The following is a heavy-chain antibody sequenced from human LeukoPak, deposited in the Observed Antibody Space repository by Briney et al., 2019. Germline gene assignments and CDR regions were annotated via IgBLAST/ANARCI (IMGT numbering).Heavy chain of an antibody. J-gene: IGHJ5*02. D-gene: IGHD3-16*02. CDR3: ARTITFGGVIVIP. Sequence: SSETLSLTCTVSGGSISSGSYYWSWIRQPAGKGLEWIGSIYYSGSTYYNPSLKSRVTISVDTSKNQFSLKLSSVTAADTAVYYCARTITFGGVIVIPWGQGTLVTVSS. CDR1: GGSISSGSYY. V-gene: IGHV4-39*01. CDR2: IYYSGST.